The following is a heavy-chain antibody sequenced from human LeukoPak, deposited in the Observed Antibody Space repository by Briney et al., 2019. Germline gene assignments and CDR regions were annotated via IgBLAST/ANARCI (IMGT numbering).Heavy chain of an antibody. CDR1: GFTFSDYA. CDR3: AKRDNNDYYTGLHVFDI. CDR2: ISGSGDTT. D-gene: IGHD3-22*01. J-gene: IGHJ3*02. V-gene: IGHV3-23*01. Sequence: GGSLRLSCAASGFTFSDYAMTWVRQAPGKGPEWFSGISGSGDTTYYTDSVKGRFTISRDNSKNTVDLQMNTLRAEDTGVYYCAKRDNNDYYTGLHVFDIWGQGTLVTVSS.